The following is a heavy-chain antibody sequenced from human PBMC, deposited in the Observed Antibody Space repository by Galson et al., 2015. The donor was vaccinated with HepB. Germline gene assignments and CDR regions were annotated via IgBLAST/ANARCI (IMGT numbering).Heavy chain of an antibody. D-gene: IGHD6-13*01. V-gene: IGHV1-18*04. Sequence: SVKVSCKASGYTFTSYGISWVRQAPGQGLEWMGWFSAYNGNTNYAQKLQGRVTKTKDTSTSTAYMELRSLGSDDTAVYYCAKEPGGSSWALYYYGMDVWGQGTTVTVSS. CDR3: AKEPGGSSWALYYYGMDV. J-gene: IGHJ6*02. CDR1: GYTFTSYG. CDR2: FSAYNGNT.